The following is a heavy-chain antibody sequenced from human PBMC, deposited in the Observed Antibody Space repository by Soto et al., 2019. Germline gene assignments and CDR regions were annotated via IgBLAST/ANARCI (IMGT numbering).Heavy chain of an antibody. CDR3: ARYSGTYYVY. V-gene: IGHV4-61*01. CDR1: GDSVSSGSYY. CDR2: IHYSGNT. D-gene: IGHD1-26*01. J-gene: IGHJ4*02. Sequence: QVQLQESGPGVVKPSETLSLICTVSGDSVSSGSYYWSWVRQPTGKGLEWIGFIHYSGNTNYDPYLNSRVTISLVTSKNQLSVKLSSLTAADTAVYYCARYSGTYYVYWGQGTLVTVSS.